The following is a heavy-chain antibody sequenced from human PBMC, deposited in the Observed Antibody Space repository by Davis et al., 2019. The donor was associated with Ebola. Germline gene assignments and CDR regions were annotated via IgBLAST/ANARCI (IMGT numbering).Heavy chain of an antibody. J-gene: IGHJ6*02. CDR1: GYTFTSYY. V-gene: IGHV1-2*04. CDR2: INPNSGGT. CDR3: ARDGIAAALVDYYYYGMDV. Sequence: AASVKVSCKASGYTFTSYYMNWVRQAPGQGLEWMGWINPNSGGTNYAQKFQGWVTMTRDTSISTAYMELSRLRSDDTAVYYCARDGIAAALVDYYYYGMDVWGQGTTVTVSS. D-gene: IGHD6-13*01.